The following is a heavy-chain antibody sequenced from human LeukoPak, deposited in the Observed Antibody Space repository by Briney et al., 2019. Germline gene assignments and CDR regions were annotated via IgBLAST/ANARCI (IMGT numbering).Heavy chain of an antibody. D-gene: IGHD6-19*01. CDR3: GRVRSGWFIDY. Sequence: GGSLRLSCAASGFTFDDYGMSWVRQAPGKGLEWVSSIKWNGGSTGYADSVKGRFTISRDNAKNSLYLQMNSLRAEDTAVYYCGRVRSGWFIDYWGQGTLVTVSS. CDR1: GFTFDDYG. J-gene: IGHJ4*02. CDR2: IKWNGGST. V-gene: IGHV3-20*04.